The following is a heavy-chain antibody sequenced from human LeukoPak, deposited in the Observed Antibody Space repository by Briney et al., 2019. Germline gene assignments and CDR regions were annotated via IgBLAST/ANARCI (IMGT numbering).Heavy chain of an antibody. Sequence: SETLSLTCTVSGGSISSYYWSWIRQPPGKGLEWIGYIYYSGSTNYNPSLKSRVTISVDTSKNQFSLKLSSVTAADTAVYYCARTLGLWFGEWDYWGQGTLVTVPS. CDR3: ARTLGLWFGEWDY. CDR1: GGSISSYY. V-gene: IGHV4-59*01. J-gene: IGHJ4*02. D-gene: IGHD3-10*01. CDR2: IYYSGST.